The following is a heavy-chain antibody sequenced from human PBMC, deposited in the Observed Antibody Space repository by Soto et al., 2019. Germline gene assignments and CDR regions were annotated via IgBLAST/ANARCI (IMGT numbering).Heavy chain of an antibody. V-gene: IGHV3-48*02. CDR1: GFTFSSYG. CDR2: ISSSSSPV. CDR3: ITGITISWHN. D-gene: IGHD3-9*01. J-gene: IGHJ4*02. Sequence: GGSLRLSCVASGFTFSSYGMNWVRRAPGKGLAWVSYISSSSSPVYYADSGKGRFTISRDNAENSLYLQMNSLRDEDTAVYYCITGITISWHNWGQGTLVTVSS.